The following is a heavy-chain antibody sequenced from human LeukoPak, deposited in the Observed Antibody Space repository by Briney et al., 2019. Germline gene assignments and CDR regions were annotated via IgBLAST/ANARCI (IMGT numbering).Heavy chain of an antibody. D-gene: IGHD3-10*01. CDR1: GFTFSRYY. CDR2: IKQDGSEK. CDR3: ARERFGDGKDY. V-gene: IGHV3-7*03. Sequence: GGSLRLSCAASGFTFSRYYMSWVRQAPGKGLEWVANIKQDGSEKYYVDSVKGRFTISRDNAKNSLYLQMNSLRAEDTAVYYCARERFGDGKDYWGQGTLVTVSS. J-gene: IGHJ4*02.